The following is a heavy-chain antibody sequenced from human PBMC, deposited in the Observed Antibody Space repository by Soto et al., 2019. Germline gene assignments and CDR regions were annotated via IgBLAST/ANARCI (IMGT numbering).Heavy chain of an antibody. Sequence: QVQLVESGGGLVKPGGSLRLSCAASGFTFSEFYMSWIRQAPGKGLEGVAYISGSGSTIHYADSVRGRFTISRDNAKNSLDLHMNSLRDGDTAVYYSARDPYGTTGTPGGYYYMDVWGKETTVTVSS. J-gene: IGHJ6*03. V-gene: IGHV3-11*01. D-gene: IGHD1-1*01. CDR2: ISGSGSTI. CDR1: GFTFSEFY. CDR3: ARDPYGTTGTPGGYYYMDV.